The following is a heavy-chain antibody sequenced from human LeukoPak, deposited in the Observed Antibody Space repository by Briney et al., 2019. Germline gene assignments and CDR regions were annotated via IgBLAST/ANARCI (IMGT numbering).Heavy chain of an antibody. J-gene: IGHJ5*02. Sequence: SQTLSLTCTVSGGSISSGGYYWAWIRQPAGKGLEWIGRIYTSGSTRYNPSLKSRVTMSVDTSKSQFSLSLTSVTAADTAVYYCARAVRSDRANWFDPWGQGILVTVSS. D-gene: IGHD5-24*01. CDR3: ARAVRSDRANWFDP. V-gene: IGHV4-61*02. CDR2: IYTSGST. CDR1: GGSISSGGYY.